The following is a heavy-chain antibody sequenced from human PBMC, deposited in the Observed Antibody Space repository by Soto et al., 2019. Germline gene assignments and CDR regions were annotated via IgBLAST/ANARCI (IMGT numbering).Heavy chain of an antibody. D-gene: IGHD4-17*01. CDR3: ARVDRLRWRPFDY. J-gene: IGHJ4*02. V-gene: IGHV4-34*01. CDR2: INHSGST. Sequence: SETLSLTCAVYGGSFSGYYWSWIRQPPGKGLEWIGEINHSGSTNYNPSLKSRVTISVDTSKNQFSLKLSSVTAADTAVYYCARVDRLRWRPFDYWGQGTLVTVSS. CDR1: GGSFSGYY.